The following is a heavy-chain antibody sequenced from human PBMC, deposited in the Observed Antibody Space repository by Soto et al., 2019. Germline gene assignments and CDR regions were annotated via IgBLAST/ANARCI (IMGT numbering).Heavy chain of an antibody. CDR3: ARGQYRSRIFDY. J-gene: IGHJ4*02. CDR2: INHSGST. V-gene: IGHV4-34*01. Sequence: QVQLQQWGAGLLKPSETLSLTCAVYGGSFSGYYWSWIRQPPGKGLEWIGEINHSGSTNYNPSLRSRVTISVDTSKNQFSLKLSSVTAADTAVYYGARGQYRSRIFDYWGQGTLVTVSS. D-gene: IGHD5-18*01. CDR1: GGSFSGYY.